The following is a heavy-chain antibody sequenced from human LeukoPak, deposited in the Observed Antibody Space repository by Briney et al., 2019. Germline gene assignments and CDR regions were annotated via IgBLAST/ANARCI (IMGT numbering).Heavy chain of an antibody. J-gene: IGHJ4*02. Sequence: GGSLRLSCAASGFTFSSYSMNWVRQAPGKGLEWVSSISSSSSYIYYADSVKGRFTISRDNAKNSLYLQMNSLRAEDTAVYYCAKTGGSGIVVVISKEYYFDYWGQGTLVTVSS. CDR1: GFTFSSYS. D-gene: IGHD3-22*01. V-gene: IGHV3-21*04. CDR3: AKTGGSGIVVVISKEYYFDY. CDR2: ISSSSSYI.